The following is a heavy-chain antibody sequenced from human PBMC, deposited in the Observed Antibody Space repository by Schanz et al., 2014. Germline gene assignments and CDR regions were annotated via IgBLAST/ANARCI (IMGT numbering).Heavy chain of an antibody. D-gene: IGHD3-9*01. J-gene: IGHJ4*02. Sequence: QVQLVQSGAEVKKPGASVKVSCKASGYTFTSYGISWVRQAPGQGLEWMGWISAYNGNTKYPQKLQGRVTMTTDTATITAYMELRSLRSDDTAVYYCARDAADFYDTLTEDDYWGQGTLVTVSS. CDR2: ISAYNGNT. CDR3: ARDAADFYDTLTEDDY. V-gene: IGHV1-18*01. CDR1: GYTFTSYG.